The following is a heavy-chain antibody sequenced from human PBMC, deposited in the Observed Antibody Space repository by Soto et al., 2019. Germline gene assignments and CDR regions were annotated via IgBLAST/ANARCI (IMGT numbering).Heavy chain of an antibody. D-gene: IGHD6-19*01. Sequence: PSETLSLTCTVSGGSVSSGSYYWSWIRQPPGKGLEWIGYIYYSGSTNYNPSLKSRVTISVDTSKNQFSLKLSSVTAADTAVYYCARDLAVAGNWFDPWGQGTPVPVSS. CDR3: ARDLAVAGNWFDP. CDR1: GGSVSSGSYY. CDR2: IYYSGST. J-gene: IGHJ5*02. V-gene: IGHV4-61*01.